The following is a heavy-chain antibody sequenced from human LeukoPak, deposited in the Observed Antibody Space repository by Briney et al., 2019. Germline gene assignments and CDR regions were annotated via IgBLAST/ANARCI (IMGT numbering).Heavy chain of an antibody. J-gene: IGHJ4*02. V-gene: IGHV1-2*02. D-gene: IGHD3-22*01. CDR3: ARGRYYDSSGFLPAY. CDR2: INPNSGGT. CDR1: GYTFTGYY. Sequence: ASVKVSCKASGYTFTGYYMHWVRQAPGQGLEWMGWINPNSGGTNYAQKFQGRVTMTRDTSISTAYMELRSLRSDDTAVYYCARGRYYDSSGFLPAYWGQGTLVTVSS.